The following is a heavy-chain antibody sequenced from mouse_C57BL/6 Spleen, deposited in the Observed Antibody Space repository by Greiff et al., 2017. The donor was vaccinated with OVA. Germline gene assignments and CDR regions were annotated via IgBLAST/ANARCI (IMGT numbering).Heavy chain of an antibody. D-gene: IGHD1-1*01. CDR2: IYPGDGDT. V-gene: IGHV1-80*01. CDR3: ARDYYGSRYFDV. Sequence: LQESGAELVKPGASVKISCKASGYAFSSYWMNWVKQRPGKGLEWIGQIYPGDGDTNYNGKFKGKATLTADKSSSTAYMQLSSLTSEDSAVYFCARDYYGSRYFDVWGTGTTVTVSS. J-gene: IGHJ1*03. CDR1: GYAFSSYW.